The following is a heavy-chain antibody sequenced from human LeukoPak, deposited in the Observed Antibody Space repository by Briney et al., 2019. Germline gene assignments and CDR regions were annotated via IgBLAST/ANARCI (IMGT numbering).Heavy chain of an antibody. Sequence: SETLSLTCTVSGGSISSYYWSWIRQPPGKGLEWIGYIYYSGSTNYNPSLKSRVTISVDTSKNQFSLKLSSVTAADTAVYYCARGYDSSGYYISATDAFDIWGQGTMVTVSS. CDR2: IYYSGST. D-gene: IGHD3-22*01. J-gene: IGHJ3*02. CDR1: GGSISSYY. V-gene: IGHV4-59*12. CDR3: ARGYDSSGYYISATDAFDI.